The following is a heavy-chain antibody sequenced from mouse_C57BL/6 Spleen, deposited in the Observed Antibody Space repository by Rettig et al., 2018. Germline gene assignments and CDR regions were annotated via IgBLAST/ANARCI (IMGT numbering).Heavy chain of an antibody. Sequence: KASGYTFTSYTMHWVKQRPGQGLEWIGYINPSSGYTKYNQKFKDKATLTADKSSSTAYMQLSSLTSEDSAVYYCARGGSPAWFAYWGQGTLVTVSA. CDR1: GYTFTSYT. J-gene: IGHJ3*01. V-gene: IGHV1-4*01. CDR2: INPSSGYT. CDR3: ARGGSPAWFAY. D-gene: IGHD1-1*02.